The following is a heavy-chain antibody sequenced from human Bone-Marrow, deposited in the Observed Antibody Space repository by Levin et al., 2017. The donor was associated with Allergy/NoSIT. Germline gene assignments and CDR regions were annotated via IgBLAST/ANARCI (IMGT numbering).Heavy chain of an antibody. J-gene: IGHJ4*02. D-gene: IGHD4/OR15-4a*01. CDR1: NSSISSGYY. Sequence: PSETLSLTCAVSNSSISSGYYWGWIRQPPGRGLEWIGNIFHSGSTDYSTSLKSRVTISVDTSKNEFSLKLSSVTAADTAVYYCARGGAVLNSGAIDHWGQGTLVTVSS. CDR3: ARGGAVLNSGAIDH. CDR2: IFHSGST. V-gene: IGHV4-38-2*01.